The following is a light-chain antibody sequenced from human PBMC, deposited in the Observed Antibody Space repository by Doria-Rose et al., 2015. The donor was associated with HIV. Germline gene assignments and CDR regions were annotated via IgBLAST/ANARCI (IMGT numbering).Light chain of an antibody. CDR1: QSTGSF. Sequence: DIQLTQSPSSLSASVGDRVTITCRASQSTGSFLNWYQQKPGKAPKLLIYAASSLQNGVPSWFSGSGSGTDFTLSISSLQPEDFATYFCQQSYSTPLTFGGGTKVEIK. V-gene: IGKV1-39*01. J-gene: IGKJ4*01. CDR2: AAS. CDR3: QQSYSTPLT.